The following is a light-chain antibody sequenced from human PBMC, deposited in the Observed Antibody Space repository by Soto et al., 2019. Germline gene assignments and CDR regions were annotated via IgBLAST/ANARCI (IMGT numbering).Light chain of an antibody. CDR2: GAS. CDR1: ESVSTY. J-gene: IGKJ1*01. CDR3: HHYLNWPPA. V-gene: IGKV3-15*01. Sequence: ETVMTQSPATLSVSPGERVTLSCRASESVSTYLAWYQQKPGQAPRLLIYGASARATGIPTRFSGSGSGTEFTLIISNLQPEDFAVYYCHHYLNWPPAFGQGTKVEI.